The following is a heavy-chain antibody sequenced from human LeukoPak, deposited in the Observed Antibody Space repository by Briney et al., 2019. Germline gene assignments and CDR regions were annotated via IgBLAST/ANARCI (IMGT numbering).Heavy chain of an antibody. J-gene: IGHJ4*02. Sequence: GGSLRLSCAASGFIFSKYAMSWFRQAPGKGLEWVGFIRSKAYGGTTEYAASVKGRFTISRDDSKSIAYLQMNSLKTEDTAVYYCTRFWWELGGGFDYWGQGTLVTVSS. CDR2: IRSKAYGGTT. CDR3: TRFWWELGGGFDY. D-gene: IGHD1-26*01. CDR1: GFIFSKYA. V-gene: IGHV3-49*03.